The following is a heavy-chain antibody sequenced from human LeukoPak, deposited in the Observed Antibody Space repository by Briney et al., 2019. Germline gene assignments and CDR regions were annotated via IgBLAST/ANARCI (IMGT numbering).Heavy chain of an antibody. Sequence: PGGSLRLSCGVSGFTLCTHAMSCVRPSPQEGVEWVSAIRVSGVSIYYADSVEGRFTTSRNNSKNTVYLQMNSLRAEDTAVYYCAKDRGGHYSSSYEDYWGQGTLVTVSS. CDR1: GFTLCTHA. V-gene: IGHV3-23*01. J-gene: IGHJ4*02. CDR3: AKDRGGHYSSSYEDY. CDR2: IRVSGVSI. D-gene: IGHD6-13*01.